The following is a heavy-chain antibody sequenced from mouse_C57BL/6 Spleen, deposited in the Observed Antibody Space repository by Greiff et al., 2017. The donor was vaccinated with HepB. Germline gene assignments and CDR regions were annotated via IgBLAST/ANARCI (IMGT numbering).Heavy chain of an antibody. CDR1: GYSFTDYN. V-gene: IGHV1-39*01. CDR2: INPNYGTT. CDR3: ARVDYDETWFAY. Sequence: VQLKQSGPELVKPGASVKISCKASGYSFTDYNMNWVKQSNGKSLEWIGVINPNYGTTSYNQKFKGKATLTVEQSSSTAYMLLNSLTSEDSAVFSCARVDYDETWFAYWGQGTLVTVSA. D-gene: IGHD2-4*01. J-gene: IGHJ3*01.